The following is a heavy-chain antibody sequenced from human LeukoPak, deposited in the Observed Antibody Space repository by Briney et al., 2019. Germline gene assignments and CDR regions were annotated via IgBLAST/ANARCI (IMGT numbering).Heavy chain of an antibody. CDR3: ARFGYVAAVDV. D-gene: IGHD2-15*01. Sequence: GGSLRLSCAASGFSFSAYWMTWVRQAPGTGLEWVANINPAGSETYYVDPVKGRFSISRDNAKNLVYLQMNSLRAEYTAVYHCARFGYVAAVDVWGQGTPVTVSS. CDR2: INPAGSET. V-gene: IGHV3-7*01. CDR1: GFSFSAYW. J-gene: IGHJ4*02.